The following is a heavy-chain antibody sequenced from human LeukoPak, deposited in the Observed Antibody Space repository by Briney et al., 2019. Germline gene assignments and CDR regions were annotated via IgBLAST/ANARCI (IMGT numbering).Heavy chain of an antibody. D-gene: IGHD3-22*01. V-gene: IGHV4-39*01. Sequence: TSETLSLTCTVSGDFITGSTYYWRWIRQPPGKGLEWIGSMYYSGSTYSNPSLRSRVTMSADTSKNQFSLNLNSVTAADTAVYYCARQYYDSTGYYYFDYWGQGTLVTVSS. CDR2: MYYSGST. CDR3: ARQYYDSTGYYYFDY. J-gene: IGHJ4*02. CDR1: GDFITGSTYY.